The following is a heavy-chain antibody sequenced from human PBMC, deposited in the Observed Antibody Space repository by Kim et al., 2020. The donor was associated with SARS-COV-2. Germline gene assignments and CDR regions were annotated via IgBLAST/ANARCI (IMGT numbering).Heavy chain of an antibody. V-gene: IGHV3-15*01. D-gene: IGHD2-2*01. Sequence: GGSLRLSCVVSGIPFSDAWFNWVRQSPGKGLEWVGRIKSQSDGRTADLAAPVKGRFAISRDDSKNTLYLLMNSLRTDDSAVYYCTTVSMRWGQGTLVTVS. J-gene: IGHJ4*02. CDR3: TTVSMR. CDR2: IKSQSDGRTA. CDR1: GIPFSDAW.